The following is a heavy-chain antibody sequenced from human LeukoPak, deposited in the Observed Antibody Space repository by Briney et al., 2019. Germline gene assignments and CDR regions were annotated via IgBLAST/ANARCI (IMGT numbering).Heavy chain of an antibody. D-gene: IGHD2-15*01. Sequence: GGSLRLSCAASGFTFSSYGMHWVRQAPGKGLEWVAFIRYDGSNKYYADSVKGRFTISRDNSKNTLYLQMNSLRAEDTAVYYCATKVVVAATGAFDIWGQGTMVTVPS. CDR2: IRYDGSNK. J-gene: IGHJ3*02. CDR1: GFTFSSYG. CDR3: ATKVVVAATGAFDI. V-gene: IGHV3-30*02.